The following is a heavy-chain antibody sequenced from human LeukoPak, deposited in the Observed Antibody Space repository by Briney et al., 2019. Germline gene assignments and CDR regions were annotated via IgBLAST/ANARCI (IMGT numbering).Heavy chain of an antibody. CDR3: QVVTNSISDYDAFDI. J-gene: IGHJ3*02. V-gene: IGHV4-59*05. CDR2: IYYSGST. D-gene: IGHD4-23*01. Sequence: SETLSLTCTVSGGSISSYYWSWIRQPPGKGLEWIGSIYYSGSTYYNPSLKSRVTISVDTSKNQFSLKLSSVTAADTAVYYCQVVTNSISDYDAFDIWGQGTMVTVSS. CDR1: GGSISSYY.